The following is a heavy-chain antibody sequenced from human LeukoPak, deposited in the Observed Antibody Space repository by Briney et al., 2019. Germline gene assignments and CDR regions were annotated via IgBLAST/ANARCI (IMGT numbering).Heavy chain of an antibody. CDR1: GYSISGGYH. Sequence: PSETLSLMCTVSGYSISGGYHWGWIRQPPGKGLEWIGNIYQSGGTSYNPSLKSRLTISLDASQNQFSLKLTSVTAADSAVYYCAREGAVVEAGSIQDWGQGTLVTVSS. V-gene: IGHV4-38-2*02. CDR2: IYQSGGT. J-gene: IGHJ1*01. D-gene: IGHD2-15*01. CDR3: AREGAVVEAGSIQD.